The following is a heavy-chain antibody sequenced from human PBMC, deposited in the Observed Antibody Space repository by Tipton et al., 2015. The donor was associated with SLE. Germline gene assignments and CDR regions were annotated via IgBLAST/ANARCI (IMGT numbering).Heavy chain of an antibody. CDR3: ARPIVGVAAFHI. Sequence: TLSLTCTVSGGTISSDPYYWGWIRQPPGKGLEWIGSIYHRGNTYYNPSLKSRVTMSVDTSKNQFSLKLSSVTAADTAVYFCARPIVGVAAFHIWGPGTMVTVSS. D-gene: IGHD1-26*01. CDR2: IYHRGNT. CDR1: GGTISSDPYY. J-gene: IGHJ3*02. V-gene: IGHV4-39*07.